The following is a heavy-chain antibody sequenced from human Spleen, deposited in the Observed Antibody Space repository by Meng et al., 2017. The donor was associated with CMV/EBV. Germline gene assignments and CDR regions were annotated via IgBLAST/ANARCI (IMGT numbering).Heavy chain of an antibody. CDR3: ARQRYYYGMDV. CDR1: GFSLSTGGMR. CDR2: IDWDDDK. D-gene: IGHD2-15*01. V-gene: IGHV2-70D*14. Sequence: SGPTLVKPTQTLTLTSTFSGFSLSTGGMRVSWIRQPPRKALEWLARIDWDDDKFYSTSLKTRLTISKDTSKNQVVLTMTNMDPVDTATYYCARQRYYYGMDVWGQGTTVTVSS. J-gene: IGHJ6*02.